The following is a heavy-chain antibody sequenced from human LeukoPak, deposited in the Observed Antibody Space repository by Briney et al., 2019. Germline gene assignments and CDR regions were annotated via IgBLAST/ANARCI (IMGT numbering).Heavy chain of an antibody. V-gene: IGHV1-46*01. CDR3: ARSQILGYCTNGVCSSMDV. CDR2: INPSGGST. J-gene: IGHJ6*02. Sequence: GASVKVSCKASGYTFTSYYMYWVRQAPGQGLEWMGIINPSGGSTSYAQKFQGRVTMTRDTSTSTVYMELSSLRSEDTAVYYCARSQILGYCTNGVCSSMDVWGQGTTVTVSS. CDR1: GYTFTSYY. D-gene: IGHD2-8*01.